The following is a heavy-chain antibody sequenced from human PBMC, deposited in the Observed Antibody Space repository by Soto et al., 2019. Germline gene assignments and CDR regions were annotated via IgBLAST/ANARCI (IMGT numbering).Heavy chain of an antibody. Sequence: SETLSLTCTVYGGSLSGHYWTWIRQAPGKGLEWIGEINHSGGTNYNSSLKSRVTISLDTSKSQFSLILLSVTAADTAMYYCARDRQDYDLWSGYGNEGPYGMDVWGQGTTVTVSS. D-gene: IGHD3-3*01. V-gene: IGHV4-34*01. CDR1: GGSLSGHY. J-gene: IGHJ6*02. CDR2: INHSGGT. CDR3: ARDRQDYDLWSGYGNEGPYGMDV.